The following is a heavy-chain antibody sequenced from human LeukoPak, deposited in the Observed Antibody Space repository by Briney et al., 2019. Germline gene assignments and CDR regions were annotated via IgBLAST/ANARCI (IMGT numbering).Heavy chain of an antibody. CDR3: ARESSGWLLYYFDY. CDR1: GGSFSGYY. J-gene: IGHJ4*02. CDR2: INHSGST. Sequence: SETLSLTCAVYGGSFSGYYWSWIRQPPGKGLEWIGEINHSGSTNYNPSLKSRVTISVDTSKNQFSLKLSSVTAADTAVYYCARESSGWLLYYFDYWGREPWSPSPQ. V-gene: IGHV4-34*01. D-gene: IGHD6-19*01.